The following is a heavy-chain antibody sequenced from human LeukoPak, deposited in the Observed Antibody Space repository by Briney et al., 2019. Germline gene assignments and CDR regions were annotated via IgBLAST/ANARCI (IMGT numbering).Heavy chain of an antibody. CDR2: IYWDDDK. J-gene: IGHJ4*02. Sequence: SGPTLGNPTQTLTLTCTFSGFSLSTSGVGVGWIRQPPGKALEWLAIIYWDDDKRYSPSLKSRLTITKDTSKNQVVLTMTNMDPVDTATYYCAHGTMDIVVVPAAREVATIFDYWGQGTLVTVSS. D-gene: IGHD2-2*03. CDR3: AHGTMDIVVVPAAREVATIFDY. CDR1: GFSLSTSGVG. V-gene: IGHV2-5*02.